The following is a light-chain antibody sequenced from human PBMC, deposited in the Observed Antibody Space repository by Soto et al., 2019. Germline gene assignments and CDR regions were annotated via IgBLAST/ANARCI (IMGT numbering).Light chain of an antibody. CDR1: SSNIGNNA. V-gene: IGLV1-36*01. CDR3: AAWDDSLNGVV. J-gene: IGLJ2*01. CDR2: YDD. Sequence: QSVLTQPPSVSEAPRQRVTISCSGSSSNIGNNAVNWYQQLPGKAPKLLIYYDDLLPSGVSDRFSGSKSGTSASLAISGLQSEHEADYYCAAWDDSLNGVVFGGGTKLPVL.